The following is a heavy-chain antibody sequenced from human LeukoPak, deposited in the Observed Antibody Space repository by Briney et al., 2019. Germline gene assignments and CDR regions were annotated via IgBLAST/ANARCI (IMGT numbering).Heavy chain of an antibody. V-gene: IGHV4-39*01. J-gene: IGHJ6*03. CDR3: AVLPPYVTLYYYYYMDV. CDR2: TDYSGST. D-gene: IGHD2-21*02. Sequence: SETLSLTCTVSGGSISSSSYYWGWIRQPPGKGLEWIGSTDYSGSTYYNPSLKSRVTISVDTSKNQFSLKLSSVTAADTAVYYCAVLPPYVTLYYYYYMDVWGKGTTVTVSS. CDR1: GGSISSSSYY.